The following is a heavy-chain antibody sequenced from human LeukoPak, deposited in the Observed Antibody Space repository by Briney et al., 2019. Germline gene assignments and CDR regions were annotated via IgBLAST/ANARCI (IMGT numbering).Heavy chain of an antibody. V-gene: IGHV3-33*06. CDR3: AKARGYSYGTLDY. CDR1: GFTFSSYG. D-gene: IGHD5-18*01. Sequence: GRSLRLSCAASGFTFSSYGMHWVRQAPGKGLEWVAVIWYDGSNKYYADSVKGRFTISRDNSKNTLYLQMNSLRAEDTAVYYCAKARGYSYGTLDYWGQGTLVTVSS. CDR2: IWYDGSNK. J-gene: IGHJ4*02.